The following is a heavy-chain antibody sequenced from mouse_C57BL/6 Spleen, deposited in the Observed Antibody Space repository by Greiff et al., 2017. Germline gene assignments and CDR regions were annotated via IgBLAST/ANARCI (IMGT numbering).Heavy chain of an antibody. CDR3: ASTPYYYGSRGAWFAY. CDR1: GYTFTDYN. CDR2: INPNNGGT. D-gene: IGHD1-1*01. Sequence: EVKLMESGPELVKPGASVKIPCKASGYTFTDYNMDWVKQSHGKSLEWIGDINPNNGGTIYNQKFKGKATLTVDKSSSTAYMELRSLTSEDTAVYYCASTPYYYGSRGAWFAYWGQGTLVTVSA. V-gene: IGHV1-18*01. J-gene: IGHJ3*01.